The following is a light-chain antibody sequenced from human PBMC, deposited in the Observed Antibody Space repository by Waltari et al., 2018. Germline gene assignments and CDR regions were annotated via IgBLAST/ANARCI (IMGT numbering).Light chain of an antibody. J-gene: IGLJ1*01. V-gene: IGLV2-14*03. Sequence: QSALTQPASVSGSPGQSIPVSFPGTSNNVGSYNYFPWYQQHPGKVPKLMIYDVTKRPSGISYRFSGSKSGNTASLTISGLQAEDEADYYCSSYTTDSTYVFGTGTKVTVL. CDR3: SSYTTDSTYV. CDR1: SNNVGSYNY. CDR2: DVT.